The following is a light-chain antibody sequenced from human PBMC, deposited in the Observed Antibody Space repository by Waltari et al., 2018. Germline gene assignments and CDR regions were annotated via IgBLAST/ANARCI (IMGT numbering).Light chain of an antibody. J-gene: IGKJ5*01. CDR2: TAS. CDR1: QAFXKP. CDR3: QQRNGYPIT. V-gene: IGKV1-9*01. Sequence: DIQLTQSPSFLSASVGXRVTTLCRSRQAFXKPLAWYQQKGAKAPKLLIHTASTLEGGVPSRFSGSGSGTEFALTISSLQPEDFATYYCQQRNGYPITFGQGTRLEIK.